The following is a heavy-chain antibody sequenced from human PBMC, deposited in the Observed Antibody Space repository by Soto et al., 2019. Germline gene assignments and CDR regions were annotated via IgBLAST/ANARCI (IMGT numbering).Heavy chain of an antibody. CDR3: ARGLMGLLWFGELLQPHGMDV. V-gene: IGHV4-30-4*01. Sequence: SEPLSFTCSVPGDFISHTTYYWGWIRQPPGKGLEWIGYIYYSGSTYYNPSLRSRVTISVDTSKNQFALKLSSVTAADTAVYYCARGLMGLLWFGELLQPHGMDVLGQGTTVTVSS. D-gene: IGHD3-10*01. CDR2: IYYSGST. CDR1: GDFISHTTYY. J-gene: IGHJ6*02.